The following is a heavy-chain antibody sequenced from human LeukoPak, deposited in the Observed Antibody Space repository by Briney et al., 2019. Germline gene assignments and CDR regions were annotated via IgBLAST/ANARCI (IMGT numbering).Heavy chain of an antibody. CDR3: AKDQKWAAAGYYFDS. Sequence: GRSLSLSCAASGFTLSSYAMHWVRQPPGKGLDWVTVISTDGKEKKYADSVKGRFAISRDNSKNTLDLQMNSLRAEDTAVYYCAKDQKWAAAGYYFDSWGQGTLVTVSS. D-gene: IGHD6-13*01. J-gene: IGHJ4*02. CDR1: GFTLSSYA. CDR2: ISTDGKEK. V-gene: IGHV3-30*18.